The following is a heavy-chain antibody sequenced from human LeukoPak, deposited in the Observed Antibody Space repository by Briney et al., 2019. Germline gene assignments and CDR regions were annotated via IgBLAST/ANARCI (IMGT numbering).Heavy chain of an antibody. CDR3: ARGGYYGSGNDFRFDP. J-gene: IGHJ5*02. V-gene: IGHV4-59*01. CDR2: IHYTGST. CDR1: GGSISSYY. Sequence: SETPSLTRTVSGGSISSYYWSWIRQSPGKGLECIGYIHYTGSTNYNPSLKSRVTISVETSKNQFSLKLKSVTAADTAVYYCARGGYYGSGNDFRFDPWGQGTLVTVSS. D-gene: IGHD3-10*01.